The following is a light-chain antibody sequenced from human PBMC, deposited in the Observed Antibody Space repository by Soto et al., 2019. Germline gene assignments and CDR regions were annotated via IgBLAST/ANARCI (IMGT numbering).Light chain of an antibody. CDR1: SSNIGSNT. J-gene: IGLJ2*01. CDR2: SNN. CDR3: AAWDDSLDAVV. Sequence: QSALTQPPSTSGTPGQRVTISFSGNSSNIGSNTVNWYQQLPGTAPKLLIYSNNQRPSGVPDRFSGSKSGTSASVAISGLQSEDEADYYCAAWDDSLDAVVFGGGTKVTVL. V-gene: IGLV1-44*01.